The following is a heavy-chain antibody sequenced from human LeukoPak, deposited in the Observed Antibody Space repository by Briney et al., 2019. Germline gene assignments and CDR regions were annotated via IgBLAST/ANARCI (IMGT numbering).Heavy chain of an antibody. J-gene: IGHJ4*02. CDR3: AKGAASRGYTYVAN. Sequence: GGSLRLSCVVSGLTVSNNYMSWVRQAPGKGLEWVSVIYSDGTTRNADSVKGRFTISRDNSKDTVYLQMNSLRAEDTAVYYCAKGAASRGYTYVANWGQGTLVTVSS. V-gene: IGHV3-53*01. CDR2: IYSDGTT. CDR1: GLTVSNNY. D-gene: IGHD5-18*01.